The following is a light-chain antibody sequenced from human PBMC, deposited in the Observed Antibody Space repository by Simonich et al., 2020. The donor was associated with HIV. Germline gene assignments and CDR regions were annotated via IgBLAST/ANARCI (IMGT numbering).Light chain of an antibody. CDR3: QAWDSSTAV. CDR2: DDS. CDR1: DIGSKR. J-gene: IGLJ3*02. V-gene: IGLV3-21*01. Sequence: SYVLTQPPSVSVAPGKTARVSCGGNDIGSKRVHWYQKKSGQAPVLVVYDDSDRPSGIPDRFSGSNSGNTATLTISGTQAMDEADYYCQAWDSSTAVFGGGTKLTVL.